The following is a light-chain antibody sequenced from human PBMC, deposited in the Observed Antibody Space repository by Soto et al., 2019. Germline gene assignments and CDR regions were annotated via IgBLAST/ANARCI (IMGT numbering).Light chain of an antibody. CDR2: GAS. V-gene: IGKV3-20*01. J-gene: IGKJ1*01. Sequence: EIVLTQSPGTLSLSPGERATLSCRASQRGFSSYLAWYQQTPGQAPRLLIDGASTMATVIPDRFSGSGSGTEFPITISRLELEEFAVYFCKQYGNSPWMLGQGTKVEIK. CDR3: KQYGNSPWM. CDR1: QRGFSSY.